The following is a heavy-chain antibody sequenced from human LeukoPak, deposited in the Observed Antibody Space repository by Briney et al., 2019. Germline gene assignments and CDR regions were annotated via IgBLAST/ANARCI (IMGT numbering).Heavy chain of an antibody. CDR1: GCTFSSYS. D-gene: IGHD3-22*01. V-gene: IGHV3-21*01. CDR2: ISSSSSYI. J-gene: IGHJ4*02. Sequence: GGSLILSCAASGCTFSSYSMNWVRQAPGKVLEWVSSISSSSSYIYYAASVQGRFTISRDNAKNSLYLQMNSLRAEDTAVYYCARDDSSGYYYVPDYWGQGTLVTVSS. CDR3: ARDDSSGYYYVPDY.